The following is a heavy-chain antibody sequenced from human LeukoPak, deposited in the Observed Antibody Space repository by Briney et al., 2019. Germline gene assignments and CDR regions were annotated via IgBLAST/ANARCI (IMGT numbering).Heavy chain of an antibody. V-gene: IGHV3-64D*06. D-gene: IGHD6-13*01. J-gene: IGHJ4*02. Sequence: PGGSLRLSCSASGFTFSSYAMHWVRQAPGKGLEYVSAISSNGGSTYYVDSVKGRFTISRDNSKNTLYLQMSSLRAEDTAVYYCVKEEQQLDPYYFDYWGQGTLVTVSS. CDR1: GFTFSSYA. CDR2: ISSNGGST. CDR3: VKEEQQLDPYYFDY.